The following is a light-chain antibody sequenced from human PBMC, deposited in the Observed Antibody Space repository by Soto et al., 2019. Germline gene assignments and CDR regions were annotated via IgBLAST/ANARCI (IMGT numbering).Light chain of an antibody. CDR3: QSYGSSLSAL. J-gene: IGLJ2*01. CDR2: GNS. V-gene: IGLV1-40*01. CDR1: SSNIGGGYD. Sequence: QSVLTQPPSVSGAPGQRVTISCTGSSSNIGGGYDVHRYQQLPGTAPNLLLYGNSNRPSGVPARFSGSKSGTSASMVITGVPADDEADYCHQSYGSSLSALFGGGTKLTVL.